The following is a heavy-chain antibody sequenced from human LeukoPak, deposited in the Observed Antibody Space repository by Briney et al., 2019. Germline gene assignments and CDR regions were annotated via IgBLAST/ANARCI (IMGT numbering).Heavy chain of an antibody. CDR2: INPDSGGT. J-gene: IGHJ2*01. CDR1: GYTFTGYY. V-gene: IGHV1-2*02. D-gene: IGHD1-26*01. CDR3: ARCPKQVGFAYWHFDL. Sequence: ASVKVSCKASGYTFTGYYIHWVRQAPGEGLEWMGWINPDSGGTNYAQKFQGRVTMTRDTSISTGYMELRRLRSDDTAVYYCARCPKQVGFAYWHFDLWGRGTLVTVSS.